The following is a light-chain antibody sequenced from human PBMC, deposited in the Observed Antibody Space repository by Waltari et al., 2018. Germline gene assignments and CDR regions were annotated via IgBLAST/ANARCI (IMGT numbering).Light chain of an antibody. J-gene: IGKJ5*01. CDR1: QSLLYTSNNKNY. Sequence: DIVMTQSPDSLAVSLGERATINCKSSQSLLYTSNNKNYLAWYQQKPGQPPKLLIYWASTRESGVPDRFSGSGSGTDFTLTISSLQAEDVAVYYCHHYYSTPRTFGQGTRLEIK. V-gene: IGKV4-1*01. CDR3: HHYYSTPRT. CDR2: WAS.